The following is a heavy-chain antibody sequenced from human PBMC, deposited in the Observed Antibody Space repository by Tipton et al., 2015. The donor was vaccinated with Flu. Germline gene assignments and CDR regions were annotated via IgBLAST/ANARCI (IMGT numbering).Heavy chain of an antibody. CDR1: GGTFSSYA. Sequence: QSGPEVKKPGSSVKVSCKASGGTFSSYAISWVRQAPGQGLEWMGGIIPILGIANYAQKFQGRVTITADESTSTAYMELSSLRSEDTAVYYCARGEDYGGNSDWFDPWGQGTLVTVSS. CDR3: ARGEDYGGNSDWFDP. J-gene: IGHJ5*02. V-gene: IGHV1-69*01. CDR2: IIPILGIA. D-gene: IGHD4-23*01.